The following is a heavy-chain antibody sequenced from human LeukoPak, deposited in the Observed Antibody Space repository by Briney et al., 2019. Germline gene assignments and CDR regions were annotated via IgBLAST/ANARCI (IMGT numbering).Heavy chain of an antibody. J-gene: IGHJ4*02. D-gene: IGHD5-12*01. V-gene: IGHV3-21*01. Sequence: GGSLRLSCAASGFPFSTYDMNWVRQAPGKGLEWVSSISSSGAYIYYADSVKGRFTISRDNAKNLLYLQMSSLRAEDTAVYYCALRTGDYWGQGTLVTVSS. CDR3: ALRTGDY. CDR2: ISSSGAYI. CDR1: GFPFSTYD.